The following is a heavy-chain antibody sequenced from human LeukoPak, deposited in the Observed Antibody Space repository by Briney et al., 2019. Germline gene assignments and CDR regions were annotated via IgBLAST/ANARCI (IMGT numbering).Heavy chain of an antibody. CDR3: ARSRFGGNYVFDY. Sequence: GGSLRLSCAASGFIFNSYAITWVRQAPGKGPEWVSGISGSGSNTYYADSVKGRFTISRDNSKNTLYLQMSSLRADDTAVYYCARSRFGGNYVFDYWGQGTLVIVSS. V-gene: IGHV3-23*01. CDR2: ISGSGSNT. CDR1: GFIFNSYA. J-gene: IGHJ4*02. D-gene: IGHD4-23*01.